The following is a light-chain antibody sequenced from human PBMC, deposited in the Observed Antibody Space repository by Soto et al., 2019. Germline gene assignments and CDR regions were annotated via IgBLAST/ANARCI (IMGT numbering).Light chain of an antibody. V-gene: IGLV2-14*01. Sequence: QSALTQPASVSGSPGQSITISCTGTSSDVGGYNYVSWCQQHPGKAPKLMIYDVSNRPSGVSNRFSGSKSGNTASLTISGLQAEDEADYYCSSYTSSSTLEAVFGGGTQLTVL. CDR3: SSYTSSSTLEAV. J-gene: IGLJ7*01. CDR2: DVS. CDR1: SSDVGGYNY.